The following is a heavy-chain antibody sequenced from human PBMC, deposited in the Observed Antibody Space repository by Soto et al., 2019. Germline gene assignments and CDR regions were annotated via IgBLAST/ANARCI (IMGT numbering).Heavy chain of an antibody. Sequence: PSETLSLTCSVSGGSISSFTYYWGWIRQPPGKGLEWIGTVYYNENTYHNPSLKSRVTITVDTAKNQFSLNLRSVTAADTAMYFCARRERYYGSPGWFDPWGPGTLVTDSS. J-gene: IGHJ5*02. D-gene: IGHD3-10*01. V-gene: IGHV4-39*01. CDR2: VYYNENT. CDR1: GGSISSFTYY. CDR3: ARRERYYGSPGWFDP.